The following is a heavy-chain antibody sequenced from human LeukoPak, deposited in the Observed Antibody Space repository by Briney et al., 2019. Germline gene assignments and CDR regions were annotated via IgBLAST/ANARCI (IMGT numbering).Heavy chain of an antibody. CDR3: AKTYSSSWSQPTFGI. D-gene: IGHD6-13*01. CDR1: GFTFDDHA. J-gene: IGHJ3*02. CDR2: ISWNSGSI. Sequence: GGSLRLSCAASGFTFDDHAMHWVRQAPGMGLEWVSGISWNSGSIGYADSVKGRFTISRDNAKNSLYLQMNSLRPEDTALYYCAKTYSSSWSQPTFGIWGQGTMVTVSS. V-gene: IGHV3-9*01.